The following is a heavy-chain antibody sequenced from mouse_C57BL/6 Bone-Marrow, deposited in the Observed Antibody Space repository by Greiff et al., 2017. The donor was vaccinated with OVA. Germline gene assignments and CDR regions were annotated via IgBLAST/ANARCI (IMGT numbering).Heavy chain of an antibody. D-gene: IGHD2-1*01. CDR2: ISSGGDYI. CDR3: TRLLDAMDY. Sequence: VQLKQSGEGLVKPGGSLKLSCAASGFTFSSYAMSWVRQTPEKRLEWVAYISSGGDYIYYADTVKGRFTISRYNARNTLYLQMSSLKSEDTAMYYCTRLLDAMDYWGQGTSVTVSS. J-gene: IGHJ4*01. V-gene: IGHV5-9-1*02. CDR1: GFTFSSYA.